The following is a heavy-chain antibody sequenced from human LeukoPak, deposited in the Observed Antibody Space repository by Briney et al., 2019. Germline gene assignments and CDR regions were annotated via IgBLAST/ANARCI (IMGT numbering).Heavy chain of an antibody. J-gene: IGHJ4*02. Sequence: PGGSLRLSCAASGFTFSSYGMHWVRQAPGKGLEWVAVIWYDGSNKYYADSVKGRFTISRDNSKNTLYLQMNSLRADDTGVYYCASQPAAADVDYWGQGTLVTVSS. V-gene: IGHV3-33*01. CDR2: IWYDGSNK. CDR1: GFTFSSYG. CDR3: ASQPAAADVDY. D-gene: IGHD2-2*01.